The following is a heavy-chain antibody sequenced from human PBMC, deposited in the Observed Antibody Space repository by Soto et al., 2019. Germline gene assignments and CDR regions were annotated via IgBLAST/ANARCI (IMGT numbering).Heavy chain of an antibody. CDR3: ATGGGYSSSWYG. D-gene: IGHD6-13*01. Sequence: GESMKSSGADSGFNVSSNYMSWVRQAPGKELEGGSVIYSGGSTYYADSVKGRFTISRDNSKNTLYLQMNSLRAEDTAVYYCATGGGYSSSWYGWGQGTMVTVSS. CDR2: IYSGGST. V-gene: IGHV3-66*01. J-gene: IGHJ3*01. CDR1: GFNVSSNY.